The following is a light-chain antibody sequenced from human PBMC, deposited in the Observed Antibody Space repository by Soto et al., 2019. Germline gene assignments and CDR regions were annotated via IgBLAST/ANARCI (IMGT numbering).Light chain of an antibody. CDR3: QPRYNWPRT. CDR1: QSVTSRY. V-gene: IGKV3D-20*02. CDR2: GAS. Sequence: EIVMPKSPGTLSLSYGESDTISGRASQSVTSRYLAWYQKKPGQDPRILIYGASIRATGIPARFSAIGSGTDFTLTLRSLEPEEWAVDDGQPRYNWPRTGGQGTKVEIK. J-gene: IGKJ1*01.